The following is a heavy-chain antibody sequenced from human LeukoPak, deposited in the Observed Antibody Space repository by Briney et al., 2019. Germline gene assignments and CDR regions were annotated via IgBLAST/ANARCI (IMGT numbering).Heavy chain of an antibody. CDR2: IYHNGST. J-gene: IGHJ4*02. CDR3: ARGGTTVTPIDY. D-gene: IGHD4-17*01. CDR1: GGSISSGGYS. Sequence: SETLSLTCAVSGGSISSGGYSWSWIRQPPGKGLEWIGYIYHNGSTYYNPSLKSRVTISVDRSKNQFSLKLSSVTAADTAVYYCARGGTTVTPIDYWGQGTLVTVSS. V-gene: IGHV4-30-2*01.